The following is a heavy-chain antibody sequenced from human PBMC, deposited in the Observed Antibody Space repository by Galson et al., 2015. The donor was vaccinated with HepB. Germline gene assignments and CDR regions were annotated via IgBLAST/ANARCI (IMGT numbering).Heavy chain of an antibody. CDR2: IIGYDNTT. Sequence: SLRLSCAASGFTFSTFDMTWVRRAPGKGLEWVSTIIGYDNTTYYADSVRGRSTISKDKSKNTLYLQMNSLRVEDTALYYCVKGAWADYWGQGTLVTVSS. CDR1: GFTFSTFD. V-gene: IGHV3-23*01. D-gene: IGHD3-16*01. J-gene: IGHJ4*02. CDR3: VKGAWADY.